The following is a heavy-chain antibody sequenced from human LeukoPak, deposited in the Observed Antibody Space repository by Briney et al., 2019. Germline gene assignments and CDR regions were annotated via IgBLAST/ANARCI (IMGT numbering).Heavy chain of an antibody. CDR1: GGTFSNYA. D-gene: IGHD6-19*01. Sequence: VASVKVSCKASGGTFSNYAISWVRQAPGQGLDWMGGIIPIFGTANYAQKFQGRVTITTDESTSTAYMELSSLRSEDTAVYYCARDIAVAGFDYWGQGTLVTVSS. CDR2: IIPIFGTA. V-gene: IGHV1-69*05. J-gene: IGHJ4*02. CDR3: ARDIAVAGFDY.